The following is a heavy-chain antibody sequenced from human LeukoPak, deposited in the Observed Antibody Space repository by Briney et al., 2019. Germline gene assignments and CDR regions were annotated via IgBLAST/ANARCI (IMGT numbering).Heavy chain of an antibody. Sequence: GASVKVSCKASGYTFTSYDINWVRQATGQGLEWMGWVNPNSGGTNYAQKFQGRVTMTRDTSISTAYMELSRLRSDDTAVYYCARGRGITMVRGVVDYWGQGTLVTVSS. D-gene: IGHD3-10*01. CDR2: VNPNSGGT. CDR1: GYTFTSYD. V-gene: IGHV1-2*02. CDR3: ARGRGITMVRGVVDY. J-gene: IGHJ4*02.